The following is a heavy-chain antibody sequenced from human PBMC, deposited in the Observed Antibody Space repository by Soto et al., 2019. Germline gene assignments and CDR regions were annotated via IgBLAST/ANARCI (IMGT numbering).Heavy chain of an antibody. CDR2: INPNSGGT. V-gene: IGHV1-2*04. Sequence: ASVKVSCTASGYTFTCYYMHWVRQAPGQGLEWMGWINPNSGGTNYAQKFQGWVTMTRDTSISTAYMELSRLRSDDTAVYYCARSKLCTSSCYLWNYYYGMDVWGQGTTVTVSS. J-gene: IGHJ6*02. CDR3: ARSKLCTSSCYLWNYYYGMDV. CDR1: GYTFTCYY. D-gene: IGHD2-2*01.